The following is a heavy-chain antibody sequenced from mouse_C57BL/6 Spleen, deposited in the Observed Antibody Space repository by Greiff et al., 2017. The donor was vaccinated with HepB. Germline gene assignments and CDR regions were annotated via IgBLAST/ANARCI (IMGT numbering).Heavy chain of an antibody. CDR1: GYTFTSYW. J-gene: IGHJ2*01. D-gene: IGHD1-1*01. V-gene: IGHV1-50*01. Sequence: VQLQQPGAELVKPGASVKLSCKASGYTFTSYWMQWVKQRPGQGLEWIGEIDPSDSYTNYNQKFKGKATLTVDTSSSTAYMQLSSLTSEDSAVYYCARRGKITTVVFDYWGQGTTLTVSS. CDR3: ARRGKITTVVFDY. CDR2: IDPSDSYT.